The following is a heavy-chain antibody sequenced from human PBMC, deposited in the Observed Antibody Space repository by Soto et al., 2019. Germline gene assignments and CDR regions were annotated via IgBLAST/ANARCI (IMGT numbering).Heavy chain of an antibody. CDR3: TTDSTQTFCDGGPCYSLQTKIHDS. CDR2: IKSRTAGGTA. CDR1: GFTFSNGW. V-gene: IGHV3-15*01. D-gene: IGHD2-21*01. Sequence: EVQLVESGGGLVKPGGSLRLSCAASGFTFSNGWMSWVRQAPGTGLEWVGRIKSRTAGGTADYSAPVRGRFTIARDDSKDTLYLQMHSLQTEDTAVYYCTTDSTQTFCDGGPCYSLQTKIHDSWGQGTLVTVSS. J-gene: IGHJ4*02.